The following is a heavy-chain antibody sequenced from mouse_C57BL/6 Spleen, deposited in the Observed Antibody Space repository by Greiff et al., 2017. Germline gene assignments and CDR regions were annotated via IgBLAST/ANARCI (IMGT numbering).Heavy chain of an antibody. Sequence: VQLQQSGAELVRPGASVKLSCKASGYTFTDYYINWVKQRPGQGLEWIARIYPGSGNTYYNEKFKGKATLTAEKSSSTAYMQLSSLTSEDSAVYFCARSRDYDPFAYWGQGTLVTVSA. CDR1: GYTFTDYY. CDR2: IYPGSGNT. J-gene: IGHJ3*01. V-gene: IGHV1-76*01. CDR3: ARSRDYDPFAY. D-gene: IGHD2-4*01.